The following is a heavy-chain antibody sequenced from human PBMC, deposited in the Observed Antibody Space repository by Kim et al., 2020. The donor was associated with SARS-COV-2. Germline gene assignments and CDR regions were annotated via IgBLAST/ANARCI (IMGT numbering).Heavy chain of an antibody. CDR2: ISYSGNT. CDR1: GGSMGSYY. CDR3: VRGWRGNYIPCYFDL. V-gene: IGHV4-59*12. J-gene: IGHJ2*01. Sequence: SETLSLTCTVSGGSMGSYYWSWIRQPPGKALEWLGYISYSGNTKYNPSLNSRLTISVDTSKNQFSLRLSSVTAADTAVYHCVRGWRGNYIPCYFDLWGRGTLVTVSS. D-gene: IGHD1-26*01.